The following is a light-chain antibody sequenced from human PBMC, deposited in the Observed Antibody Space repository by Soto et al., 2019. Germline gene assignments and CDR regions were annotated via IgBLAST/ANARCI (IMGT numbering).Light chain of an antibody. CDR3: QQYDNRLT. Sequence: DIQMTQSPSSLSASVGDRVTITCQASQDIRTYLNWYQQKPGKAPKLLIYDASNLETGVPSRFSGSGSGTDFTLTISSLQPEDIATYYCQQYDNRLTFGGGTKVDIK. J-gene: IGKJ4*01. CDR2: DAS. CDR1: QDIRTY. V-gene: IGKV1-33*01.